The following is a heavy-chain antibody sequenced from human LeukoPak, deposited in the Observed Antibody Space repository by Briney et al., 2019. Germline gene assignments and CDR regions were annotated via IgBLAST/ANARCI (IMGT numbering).Heavy chain of an antibody. CDR1: GFSFYDYA. V-gene: IGHV3-11*04. J-gene: IGHJ5*02. CDR2: ISSSGSTI. D-gene: IGHD1-20*01. CDR3: ARPPGITGIYNWFDP. Sequence: AGGSLRLSCAASGFSFYDYATHWVRQAPGKGLEWVSYISSSGSTIYYADSVKGRFTISRDNAKNSLYLQMNSLRAEDTAVYYCARPPGITGIYNWFDPWGQGTLVTVSS.